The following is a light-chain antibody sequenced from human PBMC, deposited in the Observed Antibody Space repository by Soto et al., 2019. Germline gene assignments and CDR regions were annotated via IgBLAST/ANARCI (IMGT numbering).Light chain of an antibody. CDR3: SSWDDNLDAEV. CDR1: SSNIGSNT. J-gene: IGLJ1*01. CDR2: TND. V-gene: IGLV1-44*01. Sequence: QSVLTQPPSASGTPGQRVTISCSGSSSNIGSNTVNWYQQLPGTAPKLLIYTNDQRPSGVPDRFSGSKPGTSASLAISGLQFEDEADYHCSSWDDNLDAEVFGAGTKVTVL.